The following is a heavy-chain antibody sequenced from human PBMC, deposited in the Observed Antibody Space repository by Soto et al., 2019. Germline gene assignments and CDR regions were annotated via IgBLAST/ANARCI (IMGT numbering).Heavy chain of an antibody. J-gene: IGHJ4*02. CDR3: ARVGPYYYDSSGYGYFDY. CDR2: INHSGST. V-gene: IGHV4-34*01. CDR1: GGSFSGYY. Sequence: PSETLSLTCAVYGGSFSGYYWSWIRQPPGKGLEWIGEINHSGSTNYNPSLKSRVTISVDTSKNQFSLKLSSVTAADTAVYYCARVGPYYYDSSGYGYFDYWGQGTMVTVYS. D-gene: IGHD3-22*01.